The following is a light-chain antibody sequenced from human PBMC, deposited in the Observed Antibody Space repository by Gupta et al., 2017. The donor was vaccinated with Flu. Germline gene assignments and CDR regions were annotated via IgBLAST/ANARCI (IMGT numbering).Light chain of an antibody. J-gene: IGLJ1*01. Sequence: TITITCSLSSSDVATYNFLSWYQQHPGKAPSMLIYKTSTRSSGVPDRFSGSIVGNTAALTITGAQAKDEADYFCVTYTGSTTFVFGGGTKVTVL. V-gene: IGLV8-61*01. CDR2: KTS. CDR3: VTYTGSTTFV. CDR1: SSDVATYNF.